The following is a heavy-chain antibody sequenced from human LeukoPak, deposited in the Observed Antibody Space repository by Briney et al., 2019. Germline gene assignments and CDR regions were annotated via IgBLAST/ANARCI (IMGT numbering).Heavy chain of an antibody. CDR1: GFTFSSSW. D-gene: IGHD3-3*01. Sequence: TGGSLRLSCAASGFTFSSSWMPWVRQAPGKGLLWASRINSDGSSTSYADSVKGRFTISRDNAKNTLYLQMNSLRAEDTAVYYCARDSLENSEYDYWGQGTLVTVSS. J-gene: IGHJ4*02. V-gene: IGHV3-74*01. CDR3: ARDSLENSEYDY. CDR2: INSDGSST.